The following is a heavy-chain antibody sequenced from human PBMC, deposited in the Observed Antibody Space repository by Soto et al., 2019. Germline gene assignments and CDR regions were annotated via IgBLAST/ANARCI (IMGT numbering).Heavy chain of an antibody. V-gene: IGHV1-58*01. J-gene: IGHJ3*01. CDR2: IVVGSGNT. CDR3: AADSADIGYDRSGSPAAFDL. D-gene: IGHD3-22*01. CDR1: GFTFTSSA. Sequence: ASVKVSCKASGFTFTSSAVQWVRQARGQRLEWIGWIVVGSGNTNYAQKFQERVTITRDMSTSTAYMELSSLRSEDTAVYYCAADSADIGYDRSGSPAAFDLWGQGTMVTVSS.